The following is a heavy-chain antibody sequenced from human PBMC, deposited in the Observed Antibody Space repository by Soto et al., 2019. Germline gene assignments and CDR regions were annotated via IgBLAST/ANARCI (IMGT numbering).Heavy chain of an antibody. Sequence: SETLSLTCAVYGGSFSGYYWSWIRQPPGKGLEWIGEINHSGSTNYNPSLKSRVTISVDTSKNQFSLKLSSVTAADTAVYYCARALSITMVRGRSSGWFDPWGQGTLVTVSS. J-gene: IGHJ5*02. D-gene: IGHD3-10*01. CDR2: INHSGST. CDR1: GGSFSGYY. V-gene: IGHV4-34*01. CDR3: ARALSITMVRGRSSGWFDP.